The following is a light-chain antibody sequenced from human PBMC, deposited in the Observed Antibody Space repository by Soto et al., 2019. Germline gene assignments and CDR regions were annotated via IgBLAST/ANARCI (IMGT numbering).Light chain of an antibody. CDR1: QSISIY. CDR3: QQTYSTPFT. Sequence: DIQMTQSPSSLSASIGDRVTITCRASQSISIYLNWYQQKPGKDPKLLISAASSLQSGVPSRFSGSGSGTDFTLTISSLQPEDFTTYFCQQTYSTPFTFGPGTKVDFK. J-gene: IGKJ3*01. CDR2: AAS. V-gene: IGKV1-39*01.